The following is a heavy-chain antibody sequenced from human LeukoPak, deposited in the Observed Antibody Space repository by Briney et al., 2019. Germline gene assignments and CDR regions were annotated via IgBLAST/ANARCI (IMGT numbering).Heavy chain of an antibody. CDR1: GGSFSGYY. CDR2: INHSGST. J-gene: IGHJ6*03. CDR3: ARDGYCSSTSCYGGYYYMDV. Sequence: SETLSLTCAVYGGSFSGYYWSWIRQPPGKGLEWIGEINHSGSTNYNPSLKSRVTISVDTSKNQFSLKLSSVTAAVTAVYYCARDGYCSSTSCYGGYYYMDVWGKGTTVTVSS. D-gene: IGHD2-2*03. V-gene: IGHV4-34*01.